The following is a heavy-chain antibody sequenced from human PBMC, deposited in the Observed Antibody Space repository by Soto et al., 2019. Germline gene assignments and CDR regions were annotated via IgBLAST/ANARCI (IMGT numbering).Heavy chain of an antibody. CDR1: GGSISSYY. D-gene: IGHD2-21*01. CDR3: ARARYQLLHPYSYGMDV. J-gene: IGHJ6*02. CDR2: IHYSGST. Sequence: QVQLQESGPGLVKPSETLSLTCTVSGGSISSYYWSWIRQSPGKGLEWIGYIHYSGSTKSNPSLKSRVTISADTSRNPVSLKLSSVTAADSAVYFFARARYQLLHPYSYGMDVWGQGSTVTVSS. V-gene: IGHV4-59*01.